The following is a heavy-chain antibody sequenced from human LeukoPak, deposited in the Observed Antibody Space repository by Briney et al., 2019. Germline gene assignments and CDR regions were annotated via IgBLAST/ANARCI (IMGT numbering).Heavy chain of an antibody. D-gene: IGHD3-3*01. Sequence: ASVKVSCKASGDTFASYGISWVRQAPGQGLEWMGWISAYNGNTNYAQKIQGRVTMTTDTSTSTAYMELRSLRSDDTAVYYCAKTNDFWSGYSFDYWGQGTLVTVSS. CDR1: GDTFASYG. J-gene: IGHJ4*02. V-gene: IGHV1-18*01. CDR3: AKTNDFWSGYSFDY. CDR2: ISAYNGNT.